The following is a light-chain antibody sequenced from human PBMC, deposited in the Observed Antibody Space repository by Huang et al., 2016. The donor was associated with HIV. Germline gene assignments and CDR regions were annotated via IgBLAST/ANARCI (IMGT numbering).Light chain of an antibody. J-gene: IGKJ1*01. V-gene: IGKV3-15*01. CDR1: QSVSSN. CDR3: QQYNNWPRT. Sequence: EIVMTQSTATLSVSPGERATLSCRASQSVSSNLAWDQQKPGKAPRLLIYAASTRATGIPARFSGRASVTEFTLTISSLQSEDFAVYYCQQYNNWPRTFGQGTKVEIK. CDR2: AAS.